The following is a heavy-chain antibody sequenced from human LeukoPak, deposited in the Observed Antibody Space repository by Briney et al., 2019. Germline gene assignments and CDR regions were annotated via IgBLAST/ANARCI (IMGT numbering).Heavy chain of an antibody. Sequence: PSETLSLTCTVSGGSVSNASYYWGWIRQPPGKGLEWIGSIYYSGTTYYNPSLKSRVTISVDTSKNQFSLNLNSVTAADTAVYYCATQVGAARTYFDYWGQGTLVTVSS. CDR3: ATQVGAARTYFDY. D-gene: IGHD6-6*01. V-gene: IGHV4-39*01. CDR1: GGSVSNASYY. CDR2: IYYSGTT. J-gene: IGHJ4*02.